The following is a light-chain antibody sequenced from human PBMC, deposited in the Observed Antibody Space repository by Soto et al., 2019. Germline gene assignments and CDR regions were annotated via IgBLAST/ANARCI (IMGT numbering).Light chain of an antibody. CDR3: QHYNNWPPYT. V-gene: IGKV3-15*01. Sequence: EIVMTQSPATLSVSPGERATLSCRVSQNVGNNLAWYQQKPGQAPRLLIYGASTRATGIPARFSGSGSGTDFTLTISSLQSEDFAVYCCQHYNNWPPYTFGQGTKVEIK. J-gene: IGKJ2*01. CDR1: QNVGNN. CDR2: GAS.